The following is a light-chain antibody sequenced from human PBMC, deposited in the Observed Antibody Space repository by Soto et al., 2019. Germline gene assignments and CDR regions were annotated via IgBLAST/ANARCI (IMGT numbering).Light chain of an antibody. CDR3: QQYNTWYT. CDR1: QSISYY. V-gene: IGKV3-15*01. J-gene: IGKJ2*01. CDR2: GAS. Sequence: EIVKTQSPVTLSVSPGERATLSCRASQSISYYLAWYQQKPGQAPRPLIYGASTRATGIPARFSGSGSGTEFTLTISNLQSEDFAVYYCQQYNTWYTFGQGTKLEI.